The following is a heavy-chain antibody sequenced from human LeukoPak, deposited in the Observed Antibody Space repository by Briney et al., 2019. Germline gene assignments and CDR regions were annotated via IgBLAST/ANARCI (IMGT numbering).Heavy chain of an antibody. D-gene: IGHD2-21*01. V-gene: IGHV3-53*01. CDR2: IYSGGGT. CDR1: GFSVSDNY. CDR3: AKESSYCGGSCIDF. Sequence: GGSLRLSCAASGFSVSDNYMTWVRQAPGKGLEWVSVIYSGGGTYYADSVKGRFTISRDNSKNMLYLQMDSLRAEDTAVYYCAKESSYCGGSCIDFWGQGTLVTVSS. J-gene: IGHJ4*02.